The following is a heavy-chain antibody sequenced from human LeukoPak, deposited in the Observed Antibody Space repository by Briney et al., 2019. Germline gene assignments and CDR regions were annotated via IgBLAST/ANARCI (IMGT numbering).Heavy chain of an antibody. V-gene: IGHV4-34*01. Sequence: PSETLSLTCAVYGGSFSGYYWSWIRQPPGKGLEWIGEINHSGSTNYNPSLKSRVTISVDTSKNQFSLKLSSVTAADTAVYYCARHFTYYYDSSGYSDDAFDIWGQGTMVTVSS. D-gene: IGHD3-22*01. CDR2: INHSGST. CDR3: ARHFTYYYDSSGYSDDAFDI. CDR1: GGSFSGYY. J-gene: IGHJ3*02.